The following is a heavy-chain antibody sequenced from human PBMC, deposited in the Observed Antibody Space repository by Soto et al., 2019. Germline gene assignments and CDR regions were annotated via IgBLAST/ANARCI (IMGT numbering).Heavy chain of an antibody. V-gene: IGHV3-30-3*01. CDR1: GFTFSSYA. Sequence: GGSLRLSCAASGFTFSSYAMSWVRQAPGKGLEWAALISYDGSDKDYADSVKGRFTISRDNSRNTLFLQMNSLRAEDTAVYYCARDYYKYYDSSGYYRSPAYWGQGT. CDR2: ISYDGSDK. CDR3: ARDYYKYYDSSGYYRSPAY. J-gene: IGHJ4*02. D-gene: IGHD3-22*01.